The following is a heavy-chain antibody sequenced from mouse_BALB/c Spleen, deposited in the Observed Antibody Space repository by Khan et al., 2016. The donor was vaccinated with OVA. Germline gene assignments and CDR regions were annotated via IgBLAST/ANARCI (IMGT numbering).Heavy chain of an antibody. D-gene: IGHD2-14*01. CDR2: INTQSGVP. J-gene: IGHJ4*01. V-gene: IGHV9-4*02. Sequence: QIQLVQSGPELKKPGETVRISCKASGYTFTTAGIQWVQKMPGKGLKWIGWINTQSGVPKYAEDFKGRFAFSLEISVNTAYLQIPNLQNADTATYFCARGGAAYYRNDGGAMEYWGQGTSVTVSS. CDR3: ARGGAAYYRNDGGAMEY. CDR1: GYTFTTAG.